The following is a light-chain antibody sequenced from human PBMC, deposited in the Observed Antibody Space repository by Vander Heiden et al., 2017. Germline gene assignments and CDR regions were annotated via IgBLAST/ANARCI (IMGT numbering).Light chain of an antibody. Sequence: DIVMTQSPLSLPVTPGEPASISCRSSQSLLHSNGYNYLDWYLQKPGQSPQLLIYLGSNRASGVPDRFSGSGSGTDFTLKISRVEAEDVGVYYCRQALQTPFTFGPGTKVDMK. CDR2: LGS. CDR1: QSLLHSNGYNY. J-gene: IGKJ3*01. V-gene: IGKV2-28*01. CDR3: RQALQTPFT.